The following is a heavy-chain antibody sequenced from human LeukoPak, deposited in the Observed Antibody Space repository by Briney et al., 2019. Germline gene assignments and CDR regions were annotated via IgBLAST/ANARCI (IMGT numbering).Heavy chain of an antibody. J-gene: IGHJ5*02. Sequence: XXWXXEINHSGSTNYTPSLKSRVTISVDTSKKQFFLRLSSVTAADTAVYYCAKGHRCSSGWYWSHWFDPWGQGTLVTVSS. CDR3: AKGHRCSSGWYWSHWFDP. V-gene: IGHV4-34*01. CDR2: INHSGST. D-gene: IGHD6-19*01.